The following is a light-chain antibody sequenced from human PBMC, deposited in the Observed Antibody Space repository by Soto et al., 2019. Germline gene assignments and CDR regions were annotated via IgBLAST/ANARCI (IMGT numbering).Light chain of an antibody. Sequence: QSALTQPASVSGSPGQSITISCTGTSSDVGSYNLVSWYQQHPGKAPKLMIYEGSKRPSGVSNRFSGSKSGNTASLTISGLQAEDEADYYCCSYAGSSTPLVFGTGTKVT. CDR3: CSYAGSSTPLV. CDR1: SSDVGSYNL. CDR2: EGS. J-gene: IGLJ1*01. V-gene: IGLV2-23*01.